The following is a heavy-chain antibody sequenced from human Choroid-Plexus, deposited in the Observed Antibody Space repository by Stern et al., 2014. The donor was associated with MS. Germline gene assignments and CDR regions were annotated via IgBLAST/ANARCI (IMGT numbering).Heavy chain of an antibody. CDR1: GXTXXXXX. Sequence: VQLVESGGXVXXXGRXLXXXXVXSGXTXXXXXMHXXXXXXGXXXXXXXGVSYDGSNKYYADSVKGRFTISRDNSQNTLYMQMSSLRPEDTAVYYCAKDRQYLTYFFDHWGQGSLVTVSS. V-gene: IGHV3-30*18. CDR2: VSYDGSNK. CDR3: AKDRQYLTYFFDH. D-gene: IGHD2/OR15-2a*01. J-gene: IGHJ5*02.